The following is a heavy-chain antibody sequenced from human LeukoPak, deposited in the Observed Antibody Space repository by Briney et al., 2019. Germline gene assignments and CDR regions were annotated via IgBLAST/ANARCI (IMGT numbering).Heavy chain of an antibody. CDR3: ARYGRRFNWFDP. CDR2: INPNSGGT. J-gene: IGHJ5*02. D-gene: IGHD1-26*01. CDR1: GYTFTGYY. V-gene: IGHV1-2*02. Sequence: ASVKVSCKASGYTFTGYYMHWVRQAPGQGLEWMGWINPNSGGTNYAQKFQGRVTMTKDTSIRTAYMELSRLRSDDTAVYYCARYGRRFNWFDPWGQGTLVTVSS.